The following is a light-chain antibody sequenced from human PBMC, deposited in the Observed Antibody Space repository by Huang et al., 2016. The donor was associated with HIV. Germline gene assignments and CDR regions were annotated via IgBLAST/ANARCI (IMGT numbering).Light chain of an antibody. CDR2: DAS. J-gene: IGKJ4*01. CDR1: QSVSSY. CDR3: QQRSNLGT. Sequence: EIVLTQSPATLSLSPGERATLSCRASQSVSSYLAWYQQKPGQAPRRLIYDASNRATGIPARFSGGGSGTDFTLTISSLEPEDFAVYYCQQRSNLGTFGGGTKVEIK. V-gene: IGKV3-11*01.